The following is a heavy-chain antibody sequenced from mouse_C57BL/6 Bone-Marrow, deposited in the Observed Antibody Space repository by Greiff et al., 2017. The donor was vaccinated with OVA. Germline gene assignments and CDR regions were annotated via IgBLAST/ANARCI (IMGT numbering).Heavy chain of an antibody. CDR3: ARNAYYSNYDYYAMDY. CDR1: GYSITSGYY. J-gene: IGHJ4*01. CDR2: ISYDGSN. D-gene: IGHD2-5*01. Sequence: EVKLVESGPGLVKPSQSLSLTCSVTGYSITSGYYWNWIRQFPGNKLEWMGYISYDGSNNYNPSLKNRISSTRDTSKNQFFLKLNSVTTEDTATYYCARNAYYSNYDYYAMDYWGQGTSVTVSS. V-gene: IGHV3-6*01.